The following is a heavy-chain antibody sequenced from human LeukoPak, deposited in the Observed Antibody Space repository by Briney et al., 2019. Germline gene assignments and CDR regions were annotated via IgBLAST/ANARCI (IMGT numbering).Heavy chain of an antibody. Sequence: GGSLRLSCAAYGFTFSSYAMSWVRQAPGKGLEWVSAISGSGGSTYYADSVKGRFTISRDNSKNTLYLQMNSLRAEDTAVYYCAKDLLDIVVVIAINDAFDIWGQGTMVTVSS. CDR1: GFTFSSYA. J-gene: IGHJ3*02. CDR2: ISGSGGST. V-gene: IGHV3-23*01. CDR3: AKDLLDIVVVIAINDAFDI. D-gene: IGHD2-21*01.